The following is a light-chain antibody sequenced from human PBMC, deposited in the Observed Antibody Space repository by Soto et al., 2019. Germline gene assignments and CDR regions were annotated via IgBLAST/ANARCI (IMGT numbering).Light chain of an antibody. J-gene: IGKJ1*01. CDR2: GSS. V-gene: IGKV3-20*01. CDR1: QSLNSFY. CDR3: QQYDISPRT. Sequence: EIVLTQSPGTLSLSPGERATLSCRASQSLNSFYLAWYQQRPGQAPRLLIYGSSNRATGIPDRFSGSGSGTDFTLTISRLDHEDFAVYYCQQYDISPRTFGQGTKVDIK.